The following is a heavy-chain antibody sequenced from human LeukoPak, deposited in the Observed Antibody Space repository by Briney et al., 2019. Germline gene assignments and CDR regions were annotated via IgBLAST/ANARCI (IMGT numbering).Heavy chain of an antibody. CDR3: AKGYCGGGTCYSGFL. CDR2: SRDKAQSYTT. D-gene: IGHD2-15*01. V-gene: IGHV3-72*01. J-gene: IGHJ4*02. CDR1: EFTVSHHY. Sequence: GGSLRLSCAASEFTVSHHYIDWVRQAPGKGLEWVGRSRDKAQSYTTGYAASVKGRFTISRDDSENSLYLQMNSLKTEDTAVYYCAKGYCGGGTCYSGFLWGQGTLVTVSS.